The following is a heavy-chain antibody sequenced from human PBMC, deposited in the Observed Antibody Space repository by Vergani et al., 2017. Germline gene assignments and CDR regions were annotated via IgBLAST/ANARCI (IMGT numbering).Heavy chain of an antibody. CDR2: ISSSSSYI. V-gene: IGHV3-21*01. CDR1: GFTFSSYS. J-gene: IGHJ6*02. Sequence: EVQLVESGGGLVKPGGSLRLSCAASGFTFSSYSMNWVRQAPGKGLDWVSSISSSSSYIYYADSVKGRFTISRDSCENSLFLQMNSLRAEDTAVYYCVRGAAGAQNFDYYSMDVWGHGTTVTVSS. D-gene: IGHD6-25*01. CDR3: VRGAAGAQNFDYYSMDV.